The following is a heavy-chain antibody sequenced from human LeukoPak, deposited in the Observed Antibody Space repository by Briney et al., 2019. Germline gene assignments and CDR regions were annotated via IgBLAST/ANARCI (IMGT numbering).Heavy chain of an antibody. V-gene: IGHV4-4*07. D-gene: IGHD4-17*01. Sequence: SETLSLTCTVSGGSISSYYWSWIRQPAGKGLEWIGRIYTSGSTNYNPSLKSRVTMSVDTSKNQFSLKLSSVTAADTAVYYCASEANDYGDPHYYYYYMDVWGKGTTVTVSS. J-gene: IGHJ6*03. CDR3: ASEANDYGDPHYYYYYMDV. CDR2: IYTSGST. CDR1: GGSISSYY.